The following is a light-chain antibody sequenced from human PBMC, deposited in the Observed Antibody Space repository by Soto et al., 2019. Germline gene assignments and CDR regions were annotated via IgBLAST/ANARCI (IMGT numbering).Light chain of an antibody. Sequence: QSALTQPASVSGSPGQSITISCTGTSSDVGGYNYVSWYQQHPGKVPKLMIYDVSNRPSGVSNRFSASKSGNTASLTISGLQAEYEADYYCSSYRSSSVIFGGGTKLTVL. J-gene: IGLJ2*01. CDR3: SSYRSSSVI. CDR2: DVS. V-gene: IGLV2-14*01. CDR1: SSDVGGYNY.